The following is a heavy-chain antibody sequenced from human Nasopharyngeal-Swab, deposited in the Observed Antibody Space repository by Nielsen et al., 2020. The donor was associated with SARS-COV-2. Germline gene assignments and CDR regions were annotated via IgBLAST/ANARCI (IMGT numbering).Heavy chain of an antibody. CDR3: ARGHGGWFGELFDY. CDR2: MNPNSGNT. CDR1: GYTFTSYD. J-gene: IGHJ4*02. D-gene: IGHD3-10*01. V-gene: IGHV1-8*01. Sequence: ASVKVSCKASGYTFTSYDINWVRQATGRGLEWMGWMNPNSGNTGYAQKFQGRVTMTRNTSISTAYMELSSLRSEDTAVYYCARGHGGWFGELFDYWGQGTPVTVSS.